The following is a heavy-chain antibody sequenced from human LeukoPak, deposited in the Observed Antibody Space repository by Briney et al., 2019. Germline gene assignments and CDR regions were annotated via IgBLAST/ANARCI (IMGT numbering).Heavy chain of an antibody. D-gene: IGHD2-15*01. CDR3: ATDEANCSGGSCYSFTY. Sequence: GGSLRLSCAASGFPFSSYVMSWVRQTPGKGLQWVSTITDSGDATYYADSVKGRFTISRDNSRNTLYLQMDSLRAEDAAVYHCATDEANCSGGSCYSFTYWGQGTLVTVSS. CDR1: GFPFSSYV. CDR2: ITDSGDAT. J-gene: IGHJ4*02. V-gene: IGHV3-23*01.